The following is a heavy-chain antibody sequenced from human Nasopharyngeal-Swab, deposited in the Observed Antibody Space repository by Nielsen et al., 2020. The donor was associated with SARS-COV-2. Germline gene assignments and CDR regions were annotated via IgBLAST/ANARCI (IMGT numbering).Heavy chain of an antibody. V-gene: IGHV1-69*10. CDR3: AEDPGGRGRGS. J-gene: IGHJ5*02. D-gene: IGHD2-8*02. CDR1: GGTLSNYP. Sequence: SVKVSCKDSGGTLSNYPISWVRQAPGKGLEWMGGIKPILGVATYTQNFQGRVTITADKSTNTVYMELSSLRSDDTAMYFCAEDPGGRGRGSWGPGTQVTVSS. CDR2: IKPILGVA.